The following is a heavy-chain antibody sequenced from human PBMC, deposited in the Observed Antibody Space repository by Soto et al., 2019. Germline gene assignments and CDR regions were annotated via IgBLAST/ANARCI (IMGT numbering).Heavy chain of an antibody. CDR1: GGSISSDDYY. V-gene: IGHV4-30-4*01. Sequence: SETLSLTCTVSGGSISSDDYYWSWIRQAPGGGLEWIGYIHSSGSIYYNPSLKSRATMSIDTAGNQFSLKVSSVTVADTAVYYCARDLDGLPDDTRGPFPRPGWGQGTLVTVSS. CDR3: ARDLDGLPDDTRGPFPRPG. CDR2: IHSSGSI. J-gene: IGHJ1*01. D-gene: IGHD3-22*01.